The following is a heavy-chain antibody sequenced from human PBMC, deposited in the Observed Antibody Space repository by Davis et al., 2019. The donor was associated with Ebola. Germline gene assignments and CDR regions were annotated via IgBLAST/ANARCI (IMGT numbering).Heavy chain of an antibody. V-gene: IGHV3-7*01. Sequence: GESLKISCAASGFTFSSYWMSWVRQAPGKGLEWVANIKQDGSEKYYVDSVKGRFTISRDNAKNSLYLQMNSLRAEDTAVYYCARGGVEMATISFAFDIWGQGTMVTVSS. J-gene: IGHJ3*02. CDR3: ARGGVEMATISFAFDI. CDR2: IKQDGSEK. D-gene: IGHD5-24*01. CDR1: GFTFSSYW.